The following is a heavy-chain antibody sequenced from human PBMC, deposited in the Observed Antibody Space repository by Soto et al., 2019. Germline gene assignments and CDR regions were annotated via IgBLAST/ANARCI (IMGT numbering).Heavy chain of an antibody. CDR3: AKTYYDFWSGHFPGYYYYGMDV. J-gene: IGHJ6*02. Sequence: GASVKVSCKASGYTFTSYGISWVRQAPGQGLEWMGWISAYNGNTNYAQKLQGRATMTTDTSTSTAYMELRSLRSDDTAVYYCAKTYYDFWSGHFPGYYYYGMDVWGQGTTVTVSS. V-gene: IGHV1-18*01. D-gene: IGHD3-3*01. CDR2: ISAYNGNT. CDR1: GYTFTSYG.